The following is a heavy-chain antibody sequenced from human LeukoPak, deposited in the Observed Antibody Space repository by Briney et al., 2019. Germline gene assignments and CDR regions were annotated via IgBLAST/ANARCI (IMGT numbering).Heavy chain of an antibody. CDR2: IYPGDSDT. CDR1: GYRFISYW. CDR3: ATKAYCGGDCSETPDI. D-gene: IGHD2-21*02. Sequence: GESLKISCKGSGYRFISYWIGWVRQMPGKGLEWMGIIYPGDSDTRYSPSFQGQVTISADKSISTAYLQWSSLKASDTAMYYCATKAYCGGDCSETPDIWGQGTMVTVSS. V-gene: IGHV5-51*01. J-gene: IGHJ3*02.